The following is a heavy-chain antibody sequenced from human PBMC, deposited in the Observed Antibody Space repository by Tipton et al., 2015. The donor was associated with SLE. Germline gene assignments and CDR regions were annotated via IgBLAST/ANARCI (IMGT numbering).Heavy chain of an antibody. J-gene: IGHJ6*03. CDR3: ARDRSNYGDNSYFLDV. D-gene: IGHD4-17*01. CDR2: FYPGGTT. Sequence: TLSLTCTVSGDSISNYYWSWIRQSAGKGLEWMGRFYPGGTTSYNPSFKSRVTMSADTSKNQFSLKLNSVTAADSAVYYCARDRSNYGDNSYFLDVWGKGTTVTVSS. CDR1: GDSISNYY. V-gene: IGHV4-4*07.